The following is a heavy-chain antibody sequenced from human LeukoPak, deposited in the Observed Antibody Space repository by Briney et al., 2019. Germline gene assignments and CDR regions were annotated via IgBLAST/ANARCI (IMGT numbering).Heavy chain of an antibody. CDR2: INAGNGNT. J-gene: IGHJ4*02. V-gene: IGHV1-3*01. CDR3: AGEPYYYDSSGYPVDY. Sequence: ASVKVSCKASGYTFTSYAMHWVRQAPGQRLEWMGWINAGNGNTKYSQKFQGRVTITRDTSASTAYMELSSLRSEDTAVYYCAGEPYYYDSSGYPVDYWGQGTLVTVSS. D-gene: IGHD3-22*01. CDR1: GYTFTSYA.